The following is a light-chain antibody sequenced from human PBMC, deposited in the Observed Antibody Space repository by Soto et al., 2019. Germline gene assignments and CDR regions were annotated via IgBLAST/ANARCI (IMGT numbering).Light chain of an antibody. CDR3: SSYAGSNKI. CDR1: SSDVGGYNY. J-gene: IGLJ2*01. Sequence: QSALTQPPSASGSPGQSVTISCTGTSSDVGGYNYVSWHQQHPGKAPKLMIYEVSKRPSGVPDRFSGSKSGNTASLTVSGLQAEDEADYYCSSYAGSNKIFGGGTKLT. V-gene: IGLV2-8*01. CDR2: EVS.